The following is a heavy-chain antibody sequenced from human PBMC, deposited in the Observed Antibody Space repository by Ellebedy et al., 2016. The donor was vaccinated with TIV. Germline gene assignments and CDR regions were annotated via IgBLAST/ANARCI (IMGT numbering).Heavy chain of an antibody. CDR2: IDYSGDA. Sequence: SETLSLTXTVSGGSITSDYWSWIRQPPGKGLEWIGFIDYSGDAFYNPSLKSRLTISIDSSKNQFSVKVNSVTAADTAVYYCARGGASSKFLDSWGQGTLVTVS. V-gene: IGHV4-59*13. J-gene: IGHJ4*02. CDR1: GGSITSDY. D-gene: IGHD6-13*01. CDR3: ARGGASSKFLDS.